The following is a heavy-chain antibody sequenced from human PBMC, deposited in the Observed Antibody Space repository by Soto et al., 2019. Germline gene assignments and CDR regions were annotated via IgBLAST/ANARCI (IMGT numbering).Heavy chain of an antibody. V-gene: IGHV4-31*03. CDR2: IYYSGST. D-gene: IGHD6-13*01. Sequence: SETLSLTCTVSGCSISSGGYYWSWIRQHPGKGLEWIGYIYYSGSTYYNPSLKSRVTISVDTSKNQFSLKLSSVTAADTAVYYCARSVAAAGRPFDYWGQGTLVTVSS. CDR1: GCSISSGGYY. J-gene: IGHJ4*02. CDR3: ARSVAAAGRPFDY.